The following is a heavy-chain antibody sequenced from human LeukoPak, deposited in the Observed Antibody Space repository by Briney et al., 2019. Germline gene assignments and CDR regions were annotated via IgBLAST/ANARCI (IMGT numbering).Heavy chain of an antibody. D-gene: IGHD3-22*01. V-gene: IGHV4-4*07. CDR1: GGSISSYY. CDR2: IYTSGST. Sequence: SETLSLTCTVSGGSISSYYWSWIRQPAGKGLEWIGRIYTSGSTNYNPSLKSRVTISVDTSKNQFSLKLSSVTAADTAVYYCARAGHDYYDSSGYSEGFDYWGQGTLVTVSS. J-gene: IGHJ4*02. CDR3: ARAGHDYYDSSGYSEGFDY.